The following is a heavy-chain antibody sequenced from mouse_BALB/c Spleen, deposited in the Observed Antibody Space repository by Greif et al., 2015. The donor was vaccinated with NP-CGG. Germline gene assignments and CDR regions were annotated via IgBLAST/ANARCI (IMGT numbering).Heavy chain of an antibody. CDR2: INPNTGYN. CDR1: GYTFTSYW. Sequence: QVQLQQSGAELAKPGASVKMSCKASGYTFTSYWMHWVKQRPGQGLEWIGDINPNTGYNEYNQKFKDKATLTADKSSSTAYMQLSSLTPEDSAVYYCARRGQLGPLFDYWGQGTTLTVSS. V-gene: IGHV1-7*01. CDR3: ARRGQLGPLFDY. D-gene: IGHD3-2*01. J-gene: IGHJ2*01.